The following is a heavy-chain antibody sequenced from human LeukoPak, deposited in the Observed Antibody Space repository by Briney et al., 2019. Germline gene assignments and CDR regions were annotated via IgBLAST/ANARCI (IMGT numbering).Heavy chain of an antibody. CDR3: ARARELTYYYYMDV. Sequence: GGSLRLSCAASGFTFDDYGMSWVRQAPGKGLEWVSGINWNGGSTGYADSVKGRFTISRDNAKNSLYLQMNSLRAEDTALYYCARARELTYYYYMDVWGKGTTVTVSS. V-gene: IGHV3-20*04. CDR2: INWNGGST. CDR1: GFTFDDYG. D-gene: IGHD1-26*01. J-gene: IGHJ6*03.